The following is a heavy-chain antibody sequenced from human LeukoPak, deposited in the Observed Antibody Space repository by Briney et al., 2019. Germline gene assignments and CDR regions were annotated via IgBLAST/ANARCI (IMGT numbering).Heavy chain of an antibody. Sequence: SETLSLTCTVSGGSISSYYWSWIRQPPGKGLEWIGYIYYSGSTNYNPSLKSRVTISVDTSKNQFSLKLSSVTAADTAVYYCERAPPRWRSYGSYYYYYMDVWGKGTTVTVSS. D-gene: IGHD5-18*01. CDR3: ERAPPRWRSYGSYYYYYMDV. J-gene: IGHJ6*03. V-gene: IGHV4-59*01. CDR1: GGSISSYY. CDR2: IYYSGST.